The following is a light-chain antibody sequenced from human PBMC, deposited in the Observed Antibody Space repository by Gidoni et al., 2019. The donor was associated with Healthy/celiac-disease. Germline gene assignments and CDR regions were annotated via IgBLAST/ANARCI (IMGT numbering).Light chain of an antibody. CDR3: QKYNSAPYT. Sequence: DIQMTQSPSSLSASVGDRVTITSRASQGISNYLAWYQQKPGKVPKLLIYAASTLQSGVPSRFSGSGSGTDFTLTISSLQPEDVATYYCQKYNSAPYTFXQXTKLEIK. J-gene: IGKJ2*01. V-gene: IGKV1-27*01. CDR1: QGISNY. CDR2: AAS.